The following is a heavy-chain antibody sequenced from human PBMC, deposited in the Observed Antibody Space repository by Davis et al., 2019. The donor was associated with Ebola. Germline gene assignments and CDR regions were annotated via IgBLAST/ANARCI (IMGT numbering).Heavy chain of an antibody. D-gene: IGHD2-2*01. Sequence: GESLKISCAASGFPLSGFSMNWVRQAPGQGLEWVAYITSFGTTYYADSVKGRFTISRDNVNNSVYLQMNSLRDEDTAVYYCAREGKYRDESRTFDYWGQGTLVTVSS. CDR2: ITSFGTT. CDR3: AREGKYRDESRTFDY. CDR1: GFPLSGFS. J-gene: IGHJ4*02. V-gene: IGHV3-48*02.